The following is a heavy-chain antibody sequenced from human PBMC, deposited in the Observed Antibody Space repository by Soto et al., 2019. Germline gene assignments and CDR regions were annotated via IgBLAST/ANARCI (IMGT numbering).Heavy chain of an antibody. CDR3: AGDGGGSYYYYGMDV. CDR2: ISYDGSNK. J-gene: IGHJ6*02. V-gene: IGHV3-30-3*01. D-gene: IGHD2-15*01. CDR1: GFTFSSYA. Sequence: GGSLRLSCAASGFTFSSYAMHWVRQAPGKGLEWVAVISYDGSNKYYADSVKGRFTISRDNSKNTLYLQMNSLRAEDTAVYYCAGDGGGSYYYYGMDVWGQGTTVTVSS.